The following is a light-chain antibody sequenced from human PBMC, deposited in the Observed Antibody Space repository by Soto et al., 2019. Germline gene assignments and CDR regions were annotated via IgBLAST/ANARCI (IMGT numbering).Light chain of an antibody. CDR1: QSVSSY. Sequence: EIVLTQSPATLSLSPGERATLSCRASQSVSSYLAWYQQKPGQAPRLLIYDASNRATGTPARFSGSGSGTDFTLTISSLEPEDFAVYYCQQRSNPITFGQGTRLEIK. V-gene: IGKV3-11*01. CDR2: DAS. J-gene: IGKJ5*01. CDR3: QQRSNPIT.